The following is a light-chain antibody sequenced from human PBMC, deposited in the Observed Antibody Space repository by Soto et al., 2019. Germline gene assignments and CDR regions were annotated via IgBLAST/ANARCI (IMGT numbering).Light chain of an antibody. J-gene: IGKJ4*01. Sequence: EIVLTQSPGTLSLSPGERATLSCRASQSVIGSQLAWYQQKPGQAPSVLIHAASRRATGIPDRVSGSGSGTEFTLTISRLEAEDFAVEYGQQYGSSPLTFGGGTKVEIK. CDR1: QSVIGSQ. CDR3: QQYGSSPLT. CDR2: AAS. V-gene: IGKV3-20*01.